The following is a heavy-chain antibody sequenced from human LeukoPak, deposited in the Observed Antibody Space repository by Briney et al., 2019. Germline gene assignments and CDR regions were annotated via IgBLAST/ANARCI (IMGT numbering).Heavy chain of an antibody. CDR3: ARGQGGATDY. J-gene: IGHJ4*02. V-gene: IGHV6-1*01. CDR1: GDSVSSNSAT. CDR2: TYYRSKWHN. Sequence: QTLSLTCAVSGDSVSSNSATWNWIRQSPSRGLEWLGRTYYRSKWHNNYAVSVKSRVTINPDTSKNQFSLQLNSVTPEDTAVYYCARGQGGATDYWGQGTLVTVSS. D-gene: IGHD1-26*01.